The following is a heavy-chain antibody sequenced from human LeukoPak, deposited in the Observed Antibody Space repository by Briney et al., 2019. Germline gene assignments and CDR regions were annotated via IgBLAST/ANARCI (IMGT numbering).Heavy chain of an antibody. CDR3: AKAPSYYYDTSTAFDI. J-gene: IGHJ3*02. Sequence: GRSLRLSCAASGFTFDKYAMHWVRQAPGKGLEWVSGISWNSGSIGYADSVKGRFTISRDNAKNSLFLQMNSLEVEDTALYYCAKAPSYYYDTSTAFDIWGQGTMVTVSS. V-gene: IGHV3-9*01. CDR1: GFTFDKYA. D-gene: IGHD3-22*01. CDR2: ISWNSGSI.